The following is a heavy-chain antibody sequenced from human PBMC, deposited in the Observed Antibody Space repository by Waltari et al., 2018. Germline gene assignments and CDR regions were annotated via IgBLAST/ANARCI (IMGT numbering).Heavy chain of an antibody. J-gene: IGHJ4*02. D-gene: IGHD6-6*01. V-gene: IGHV1-69*01. CDR2: ILPIFGTA. CDR3: AHSIAADGPLGFDY. CDR1: EGTFSSNA. Sequence: QVQLVQSGAEVKKPGSSVKVSCKASEGTFSSNAISWVLQAPGQGIEWMGGILPIFGTANYAQKFQGRVTITADESTSTAYMELSSLRSEDTAVYYCAHSIAADGPLGFDYWGQGTLVTVSS.